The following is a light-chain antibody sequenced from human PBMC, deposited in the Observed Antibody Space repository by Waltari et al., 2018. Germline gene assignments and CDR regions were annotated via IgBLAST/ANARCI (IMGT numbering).Light chain of an antibody. CDR1: DSNIGTNF. J-gene: IGLJ2*01. CDR2: EVE. CDR3: GTWKTSLSPHVI. Sequence: QSVLTQPPSVSAAPGQKVTISCSGSDSNIGTNFVSWYQQVPGSAPNLLIFEVETGPWWIPVQCSGSNSGTSATLAITGLQPGDEADFYCGTWKTSLSPHVIFGGGTRLTVL. V-gene: IGLV1-51*02.